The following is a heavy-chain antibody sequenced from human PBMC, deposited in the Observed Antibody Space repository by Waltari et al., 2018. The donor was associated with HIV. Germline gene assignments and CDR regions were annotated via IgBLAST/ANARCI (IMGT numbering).Heavy chain of an antibody. Sequence: QVQLQESGPGLVKPSETLSLTCTVSGASISDYYWSWIRQPPGKGLEWIGSIYDRGSINYNLSLKSRATISVETSKNQFSLKLQSVSAADTAIYYCARGGASWFDPWGQGNLVTVSS. CDR3: ARGGASWFDP. D-gene: IGHD1-26*01. V-gene: IGHV4-59*01. CDR1: GASISDYY. J-gene: IGHJ5*02. CDR2: IYDRGSI.